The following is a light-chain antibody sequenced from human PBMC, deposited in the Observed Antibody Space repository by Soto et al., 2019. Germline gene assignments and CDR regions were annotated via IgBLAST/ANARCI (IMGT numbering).Light chain of an antibody. V-gene: IGKV3-11*01. CDR3: QLSKT. CDR1: QSVKSS. J-gene: IGKJ4*01. Sequence: EIVLTQSPATLSLSPGERATLSCRASQSVKSSLAWYQQRRGQAPRLLIYDTFNRATGIPARFSGSVSGTDFTLTISSLEPEDFAGYYCQLSKTFGGGTKVDI. CDR2: DTF.